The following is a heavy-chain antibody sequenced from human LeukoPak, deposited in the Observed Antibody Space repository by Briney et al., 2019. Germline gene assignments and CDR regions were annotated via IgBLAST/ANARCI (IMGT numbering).Heavy chain of an antibody. Sequence: GGSLRLSCAASGFTFSSYWMHWVRRAPGKGLVWVSHINSDGSSISYADSVKGRFTISRDNAKNTLYLQMNSLRAEDTAVYYCARAGGSDSSGYYQGAFDMWGQGTMVTVSS. CDR2: INSDGSSI. J-gene: IGHJ3*02. CDR3: ARAGGSDSSGYYQGAFDM. CDR1: GFTFSSYW. V-gene: IGHV3-74*01. D-gene: IGHD3-22*01.